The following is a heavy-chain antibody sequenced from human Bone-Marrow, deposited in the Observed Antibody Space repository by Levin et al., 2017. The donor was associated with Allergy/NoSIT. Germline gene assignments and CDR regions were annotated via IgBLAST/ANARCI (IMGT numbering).Heavy chain of an antibody. Sequence: PGGSLRLSCAASGFTFSDYYMSWIRQAPGKGLEWVSYISSSGSTIYYADSVKGRFTISRDNAKNSLYLQMNSLRAEDTAVYYCARDRHSSSWYWFDPWGQGTLVTVSS. D-gene: IGHD6-13*01. J-gene: IGHJ5*02. CDR3: ARDRHSSSWYWFDP. V-gene: IGHV3-11*01. CDR2: ISSSGSTI. CDR1: GFTFSDYY.